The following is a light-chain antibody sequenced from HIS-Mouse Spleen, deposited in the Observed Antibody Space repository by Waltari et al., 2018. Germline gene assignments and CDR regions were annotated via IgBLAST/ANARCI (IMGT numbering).Light chain of an antibody. J-gene: IGLJ2*01. Sequence: SYELTQPPSVSVSPRQTARIPCSGDALPKKCAYCYQQKSGQAPVLVIYEDSKRPPGIPERFSGSSSGTMATLTISGAQVEDEADYYCYSTDSSGNHRVFGGGTKLTVL. V-gene: IGLV3-10*01. CDR2: EDS. CDR3: YSTDSSGNHRV. CDR1: ALPKKC.